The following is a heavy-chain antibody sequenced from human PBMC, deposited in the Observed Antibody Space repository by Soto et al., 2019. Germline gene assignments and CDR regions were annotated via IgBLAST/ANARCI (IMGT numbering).Heavy chain of an antibody. CDR1: ELTFSDYY. D-gene: IGHD2-2*01. CDR3: AGGFKESAAIGVVFAV. J-gene: IGHJ3*01. V-gene: IGHV3-11*06. Sequence: PGMNLRLSCAASELTFSDYYMSCIRQAPGKGLEWITYISSRSTFTHYADSVKGRFTISRDNAQNSLYLQMNGLRAEDTAVYFCAGGFKESAAIGVVFAVCGQGYMVT. CDR2: ISSRSTFT.